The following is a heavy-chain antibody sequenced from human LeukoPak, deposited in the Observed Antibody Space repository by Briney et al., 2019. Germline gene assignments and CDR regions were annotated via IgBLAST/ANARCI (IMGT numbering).Heavy chain of an antibody. Sequence: PGGSLRLSCAASGFTFSDYYMSWTRQAPGKGLEWVSYISSSGSTIYYADSVKGRFTISRDNAKNSLYLQMNSLRAEDTAVYYCARVVSYYDILTGSPPYYYYYYMDVWGKGTTVTVSS. CDR1: GFTFSDYY. V-gene: IGHV3-11*04. CDR2: ISSSGSTI. J-gene: IGHJ6*03. CDR3: ARVVSYYDILTGSPPYYYYYYMDV. D-gene: IGHD3-9*01.